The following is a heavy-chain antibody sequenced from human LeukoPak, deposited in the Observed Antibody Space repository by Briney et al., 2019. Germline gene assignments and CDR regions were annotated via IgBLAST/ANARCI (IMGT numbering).Heavy chain of an antibody. Sequence: GRSLRLSCVGSGYTFSTYGMHWVRQAPGKGRDWVAVIWHDGSKKYYADSVKGRFTISRDDSKNTLYLQMNSLRAEDTAVYYCAKVPGITIFGVVIELYFDYWGQGTLVTVSS. CDR3: AKVPGITIFGVVIELYFDY. J-gene: IGHJ4*02. V-gene: IGHV3-33*06. CDR2: IWHDGSKK. CDR1: GYTFSTYG. D-gene: IGHD3-3*01.